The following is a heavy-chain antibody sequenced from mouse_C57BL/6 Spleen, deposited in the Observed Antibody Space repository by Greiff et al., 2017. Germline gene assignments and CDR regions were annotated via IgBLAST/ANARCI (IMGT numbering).Heavy chain of an antibody. D-gene: IGHD2-4*01. Sequence: VQLVESGAELVKPGASVKISCKASGYAFSSYWMNWVKQRPGKGLEWIGQIYPGDGDTNYNGKFKGKATLTADKSSSTAYMQLSSLTSEDSAVYFCARNGEDDYDGGFAYWGQGTLVTVSA. V-gene: IGHV1-80*01. CDR3: ARNGEDDYDGGFAY. J-gene: IGHJ3*01. CDR2: IYPGDGDT. CDR1: GYAFSSYW.